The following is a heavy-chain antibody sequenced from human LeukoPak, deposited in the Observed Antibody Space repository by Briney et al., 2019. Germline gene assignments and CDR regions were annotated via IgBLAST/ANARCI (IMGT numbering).Heavy chain of an antibody. CDR2: IYYSGST. Sequence: SETLSLTCTVSGYSISSGYYWGWIRQPPGKGLEWIGSIYYSGSTYYNPSLKSRVTMSVDTSRNQFSLKLSSVTAADTAVYYCAKLSGYSYGHLDYWGQGTLVTVSS. J-gene: IGHJ4*02. V-gene: IGHV4-38-2*02. CDR1: GYSISSGYY. D-gene: IGHD5-18*01. CDR3: AKLSGYSYGHLDY.